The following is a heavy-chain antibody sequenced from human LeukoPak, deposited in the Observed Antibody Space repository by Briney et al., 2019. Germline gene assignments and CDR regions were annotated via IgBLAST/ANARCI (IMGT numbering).Heavy chain of an antibody. V-gene: IGHV4-34*01. CDR2: ISHSGST. CDR3: ARGAPEFLEWLLSTHDTFDI. Sequence: SETLSLTCAVYGGSFSGYSWNWIRQPPGKGLEWIGEISHSGSTNYNPSLKSRVTRSVDTSKNQFSLKLSSLTAADTAVYYCARGAPEFLEWLLSTHDTFDIWGQGTMVTVSS. J-gene: IGHJ3*02. CDR1: GGSFSGYS. D-gene: IGHD3-3*01.